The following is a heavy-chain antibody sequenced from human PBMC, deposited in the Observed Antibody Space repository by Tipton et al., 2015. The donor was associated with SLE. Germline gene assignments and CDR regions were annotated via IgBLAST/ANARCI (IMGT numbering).Heavy chain of an antibody. J-gene: IGHJ5*02. CDR2: IHHSGST. Sequence: TLSLTCAVSGGSIRSSNWWSWVRQPPGKGLEWIGEIHHSGSTNSNPSLKSRVTISLDKSRNQLSLNLNPVTAADTAVYYCARDSSGGYNWFDPWGQGTLVTVSS. CDR3: ARDSSGGYNWFDP. D-gene: IGHD3-22*01. V-gene: IGHV4-4*02. CDR1: GGSIRSSNW.